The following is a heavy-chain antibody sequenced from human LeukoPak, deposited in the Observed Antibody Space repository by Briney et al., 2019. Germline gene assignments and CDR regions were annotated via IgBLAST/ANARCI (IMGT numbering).Heavy chain of an antibody. CDR1: GYTFTSYA. D-gene: IGHD3-10*01. CDR3: ARGPPQGLLWFGELLYY. Sequence: ASVKVSCKASGYTFTSYAMHWVRQAPGQRLEWMGWINAGNGNTKYSQKFQGRVTITRDTSASTAYMELSSLRSEDTAVYYCARGPPQGLLWFGELLYYRGQGTLVTVSS. J-gene: IGHJ4*02. CDR2: INAGNGNT. V-gene: IGHV1-3*01.